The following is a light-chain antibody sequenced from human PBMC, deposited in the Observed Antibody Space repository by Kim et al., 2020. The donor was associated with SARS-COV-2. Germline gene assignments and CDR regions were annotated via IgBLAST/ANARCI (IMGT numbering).Light chain of an antibody. Sequence: DIVMTQSPLSLPVTPGEPASISCRSSQSLLHSNGYNYLDWYLQKPGQSPQLLIFLGSNRASGVPDRFSGSGSGTDFTLKTSRVEAEDVGVYYCMQALQTPPYTFGQGTKLEI. V-gene: IGKV2-28*01. CDR3: MQALQTPPYT. CDR2: LGS. J-gene: IGKJ2*01. CDR1: QSLLHSNGYNY.